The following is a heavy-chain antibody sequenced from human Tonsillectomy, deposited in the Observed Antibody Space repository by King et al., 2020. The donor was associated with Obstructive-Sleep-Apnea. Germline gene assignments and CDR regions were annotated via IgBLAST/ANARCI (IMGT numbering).Heavy chain of an antibody. CDR3: AADMSRTQSLYYYYYYGMDV. J-gene: IGHJ6*02. CDR2: IVVGSGNT. CDR1: GFTFTSSA. V-gene: IGHV1-58*02. Sequence: QLVESGPEVKKPGTSVTVSCKAFGFTFTSSAMQWVRQARGQRLEWIGWIVVGSGNTNYAQKFQERVTITRDMSTSTAYMELSSLRSEDTAVYCCAADMSRTQSLYYYYYYGMDVWGQGTTVTVSS. D-gene: IGHD2-2*01.